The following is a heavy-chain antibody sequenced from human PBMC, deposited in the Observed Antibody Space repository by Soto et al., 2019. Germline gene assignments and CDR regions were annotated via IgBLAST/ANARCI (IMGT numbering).Heavy chain of an antibody. CDR3: ARLFSAEYFQH. CDR1: GGSISSSSYY. V-gene: IGHV4-39*01. CDR2: IYYSGST. Sequence: QLQLQESGPGLVKPSETLSLTCTVSGGSISSSSYYWGWIRQPPGKGLEWIGSIYYSGSTYYNPSLKSRVTISVDTSKNQFSLKLSSVTAADTAVYYCARLFSAEYFQHWGQGTLVTVSS. D-gene: IGHD2-21*01. J-gene: IGHJ1*01.